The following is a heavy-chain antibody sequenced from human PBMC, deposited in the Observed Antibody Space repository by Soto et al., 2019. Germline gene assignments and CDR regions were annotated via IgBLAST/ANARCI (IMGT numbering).Heavy chain of an antibody. D-gene: IGHD3-10*01. CDR1: GFTFSNFW. Sequence: PGGSLRLSCAASGFTFSNFWMTWVRQAPGKGLEWVANIKKDGSEQYYVDSVKGRFTVSRDNAKNSVDLQMNSLRPEDTGVYYCASGNYYNGMDVWGQGTTVT. CDR3: ASGNYYNGMDV. V-gene: IGHV3-7*01. J-gene: IGHJ6*02. CDR2: IKKDGSEQ.